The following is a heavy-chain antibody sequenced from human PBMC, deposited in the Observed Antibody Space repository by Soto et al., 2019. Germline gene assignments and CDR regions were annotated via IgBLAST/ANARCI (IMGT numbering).Heavy chain of an antibody. V-gene: IGHV4-34*01. D-gene: IGHD6-6*01. J-gene: IGHJ4*02. CDR2: ISPSGTT. CDR3: ARAPKVSGSAQTRPDF. Sequence: SETLSLTCSLYSGSLSGYYWSWIRQPPGKGLEWIGEISPSGTTNYSPSLKSRVSISVDTSKNQFSLNLTSLTAADTAVYYCARAPKVSGSAQTRPDFWGQGSLVTSPQ. CDR1: SGSLSGYY.